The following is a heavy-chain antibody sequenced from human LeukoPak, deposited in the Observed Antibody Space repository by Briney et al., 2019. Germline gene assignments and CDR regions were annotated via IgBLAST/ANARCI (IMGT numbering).Heavy chain of an antibody. V-gene: IGHV4-34*01. CDR3: ARGRYYFDSSGYDY. D-gene: IGHD3-22*01. CDR1: GGSFSGYY. CDR2: ILHDGST. Sequence: SETLSLTCAVYGGSFSGYYWTWIRQPPGKGLEWIGEILHDGSTDYNPSLKSRVTISVDTSKNHFSLRLRSMTAADTAVYYCARGRYYFDSSGYDYWAQGTLVTVSS. J-gene: IGHJ4*02.